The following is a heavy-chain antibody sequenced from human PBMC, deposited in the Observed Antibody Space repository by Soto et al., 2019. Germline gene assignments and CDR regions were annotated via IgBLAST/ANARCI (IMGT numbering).Heavy chain of an antibody. J-gene: IGHJ4*02. CDR2: IYPGDSDA. CDR3: TRGDTSMGFDY. D-gene: IGHD5-18*01. CDR1: GYSFTTYW. V-gene: IGHV5-51*01. Sequence: PGESLKISCKGSGYSFTTYWIAWVRQMPGKGLEWMGIIYPGDSDARYSPSFQGQVTFSADKSINTTYLHFNSLEASDTAMYFCTRGDTSMGFDYWGRGTLVTVSS.